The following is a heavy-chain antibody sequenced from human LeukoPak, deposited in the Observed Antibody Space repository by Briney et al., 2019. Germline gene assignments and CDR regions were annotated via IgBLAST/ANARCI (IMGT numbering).Heavy chain of an antibody. CDR2: ISSSSSYI. Sequence: GGSLRLSCAASGFTFSSYSMNWVRQAPGKGLEWVSSISSSSSYIYYADSVKGRFTISRDNAKNSLYLQMNSLRAEDTAVYYCARDQKRGGYSYGHFDYWGQGTLVTVSS. V-gene: IGHV3-21*01. CDR3: ARDQKRGGYSYGHFDY. J-gene: IGHJ4*02. D-gene: IGHD5-18*01. CDR1: GFTFSSYS.